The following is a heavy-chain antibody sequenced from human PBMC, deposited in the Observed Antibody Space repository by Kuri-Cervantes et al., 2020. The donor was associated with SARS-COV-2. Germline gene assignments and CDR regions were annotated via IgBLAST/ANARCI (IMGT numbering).Heavy chain of an antibody. Sequence: SVKVSCKASGGTFSSYAISWVRQAPGQGLEWMGGIIPIFGTANYAQKFQGRVTITADESTSTAYMELSSLRSEGTAVYYCARDLGYVQLERRPYYYGMDVWGQGTTVTVSS. V-gene: IGHV1-69*13. CDR3: ARDLGYVQLERRPYYYGMDV. D-gene: IGHD1-1*01. CDR1: GGTFSSYA. CDR2: IIPIFGTA. J-gene: IGHJ6*02.